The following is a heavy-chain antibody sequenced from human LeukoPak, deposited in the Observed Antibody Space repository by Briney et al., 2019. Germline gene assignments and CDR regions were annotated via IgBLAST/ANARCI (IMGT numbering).Heavy chain of an antibody. D-gene: IGHD3-22*01. V-gene: IGHV1-2*02. CDR3: ARDQFMYYYDSSGYSNWFDP. Sequence: ASVKVSCKASGYTFTSYDINWVRQAPEQGLEWMGWINPNSGGTNYAQKFQGRVTMTRDTSISTAYMELSRLRSDDTAVYYCARDQFMYYYDSSGYSNWFDPWGQGTLVTVSS. J-gene: IGHJ5*02. CDR2: INPNSGGT. CDR1: GYTFTSYD.